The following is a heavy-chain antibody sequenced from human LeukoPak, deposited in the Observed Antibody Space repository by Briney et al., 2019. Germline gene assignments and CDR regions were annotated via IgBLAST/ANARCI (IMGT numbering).Heavy chain of an antibody. J-gene: IGHJ4*02. V-gene: IGHV4-34*01. CDR1: GGSFSGYY. Sequence: PSETLSLTCAVYGGSFSGYYWSWIRKPPGKGLEWIGEINHSGSTNYNPSLKSRVTISVDTSKNQFSLKLSSVTAADTAEYYCARALFFRDSSGTLFDYWGQGTLVTVSS. D-gene: IGHD3-22*01. CDR2: INHSGST. CDR3: ARALFFRDSSGTLFDY.